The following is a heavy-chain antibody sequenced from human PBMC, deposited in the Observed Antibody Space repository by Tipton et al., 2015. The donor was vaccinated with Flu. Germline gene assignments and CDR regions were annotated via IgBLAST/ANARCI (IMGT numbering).Heavy chain of an antibody. V-gene: IGHV3-15*01. CDR1: GFTFNNAW. Sequence: SLRLSCAASGFTFNNAWMTWVRQAPGKGLDWVSRIKSNSDGGTTDYAAPVKGGFTISRDDSKNTLHLEMNSLKTEDTAVYYCVTGAPHRYWGQGTLVTVSS. CDR3: VTGAPHRY. CDR2: IKSNSDGGTT. J-gene: IGHJ4*02.